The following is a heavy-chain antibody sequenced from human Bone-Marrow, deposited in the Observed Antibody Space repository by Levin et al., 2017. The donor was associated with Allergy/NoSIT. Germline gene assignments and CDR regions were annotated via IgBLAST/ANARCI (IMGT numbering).Heavy chain of an antibody. D-gene: IGHD3-22*01. Sequence: PGGSLRLSCAASGFTFSTYAMNWVRQVPGKGLEWVSSISDSGDTLYYVDSVKGRFTVSRDNSKKTLYLQMNNLRAEDTAVYYCAKSRGGYYEVAFDVWGQGTMVTVSS. J-gene: IGHJ3*01. V-gene: IGHV3-23*01. CDR1: GFTFSTYA. CDR3: AKSRGGYYEVAFDV. CDR2: ISDSGDTL.